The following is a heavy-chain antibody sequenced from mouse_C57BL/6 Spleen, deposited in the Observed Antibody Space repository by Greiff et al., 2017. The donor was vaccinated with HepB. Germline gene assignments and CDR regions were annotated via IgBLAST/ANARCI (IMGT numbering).Heavy chain of an antibody. CDR3: ARSLYGSSFYYAMDY. J-gene: IGHJ4*01. D-gene: IGHD1-1*01. CDR2: IWGVGST. CDR1: GFSLTSYG. Sequence: VQRVESGPGLVAPSQSLSITCTVSGFSLTSYGVDWVRQSPGKGLEWLGVIWGVGSTNYNSALKSRLSISKDNSKSQVFLKMNSLQTDDTAMYYCARSLYGSSFYYAMDYWGQGTSVTVSS. V-gene: IGHV2-6*01.